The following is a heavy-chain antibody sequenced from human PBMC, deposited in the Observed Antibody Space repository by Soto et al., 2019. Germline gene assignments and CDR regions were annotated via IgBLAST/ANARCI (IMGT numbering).Heavy chain of an antibody. J-gene: IGHJ6*02. CDR3: ARFYYDSSGYLPSPYYYYYGMDV. D-gene: IGHD3-22*01. Sequence: PGGSLRLSCAASGFTSSSYSMDWFRQAPGKGLEWVSSISSSSTYIHYADSVKGRFTISRDNAKNSLYLQMNSLRAEDTAVYYCARFYYDSSGYLPSPYYYYYGMDVWGQGTTVTVSS. CDR2: ISSSSTYI. CDR1: GFTSSSYS. V-gene: IGHV3-21*01.